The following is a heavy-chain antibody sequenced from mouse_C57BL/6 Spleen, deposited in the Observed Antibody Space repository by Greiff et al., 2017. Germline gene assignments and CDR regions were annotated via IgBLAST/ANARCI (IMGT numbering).Heavy chain of an antibody. D-gene: IGHD2-3*01. CDR3: ARIDGYYAWFAY. Sequence: EVQLQQSGPELVKPGASVKISCKASGYTFTDYYMNWVKQSHGKSLEWIGDINPNNGGTSYNQKFKGKATLTVDKSSSTAYMELRSLTSEDSAVXYCARIDGYYAWFAYWGQGTLVTVSA. CDR1: GYTFTDYY. CDR2: INPNNGGT. J-gene: IGHJ3*01. V-gene: IGHV1-26*01.